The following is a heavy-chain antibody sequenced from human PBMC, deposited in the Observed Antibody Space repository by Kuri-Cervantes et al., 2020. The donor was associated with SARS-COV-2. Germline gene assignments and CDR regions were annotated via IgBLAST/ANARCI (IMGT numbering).Heavy chain of an antibody. CDR1: GFTFSSYA. CDR2: IYSGGSST. CDR3: AKSWRYSSSWSPFDY. J-gene: IGHJ4*02. D-gene: IGHD6-13*01. V-gene: IGHV3-23*03. Sequence: GESLKISCAASGFTFSSYAMSWVRQAPGKGLEWVSVIYSGGSSTYYADSVKGRFTISRDNSKNTLYLQMNSLRAEDTAVYYCAKSWRYSSSWSPFDYWGQGTLVPSPQ.